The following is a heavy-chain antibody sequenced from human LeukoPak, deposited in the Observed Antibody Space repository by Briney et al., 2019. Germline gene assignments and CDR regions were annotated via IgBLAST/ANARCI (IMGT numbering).Heavy chain of an antibody. D-gene: IGHD3-22*01. V-gene: IGHV3-7*01. J-gene: IGHJ6*02. CDR1: GFTFSSYW. Sequence: GGSLRLSCAASGFTFSSYWMSWVRQAPGKGLEWVANIKQDGSEKYYVDSVKGRFTISRDNAKNSLYLQTNSLRAEDTAVYYCARGESSGYYTYYGMDVWGQGTTVTVSS. CDR3: ARGESSGYYTYYGMDV. CDR2: IKQDGSEK.